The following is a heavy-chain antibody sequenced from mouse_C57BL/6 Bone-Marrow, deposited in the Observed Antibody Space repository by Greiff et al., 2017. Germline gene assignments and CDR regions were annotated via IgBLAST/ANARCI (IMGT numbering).Heavy chain of an antibody. D-gene: IGHD3-2*02. CDR1: GYTFTDHI. CDR3: GRTDSSGYYFDY. V-gene: IGHV1-11*01. Sequence: QVQLQQSGADLASPGASVTLSCKASGYTFTDHIMNWVNKRPGQGLEWIGRIYPVSGETNYTQKFMGKSTFSVDRSSSTVYMVLNSLTSEDPAVYYCGRTDSSGYYFDYWGQGTTLTVSS. J-gene: IGHJ2*01. CDR2: IYPVSGET.